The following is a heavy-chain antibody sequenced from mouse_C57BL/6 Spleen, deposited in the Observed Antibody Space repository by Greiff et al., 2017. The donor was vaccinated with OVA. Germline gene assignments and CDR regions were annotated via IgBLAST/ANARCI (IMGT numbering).Heavy chain of an antibody. J-gene: IGHJ3*01. CDR2: INPSSGYT. CDR3: APSYYDYDGGFAY. Sequence: QVQLQQSGAELAKPGASVKLSCKASGYTFTSYWMHWVKQRPGQGLEWIGYINPSSGYTKYNQKFKDKATLTADKSSSTAYMQLSSLTYEDSAVYYCAPSYYDYDGGFAYWGQGTLVTVSA. V-gene: IGHV1-7*01. D-gene: IGHD2-4*01. CDR1: GYTFTSYW.